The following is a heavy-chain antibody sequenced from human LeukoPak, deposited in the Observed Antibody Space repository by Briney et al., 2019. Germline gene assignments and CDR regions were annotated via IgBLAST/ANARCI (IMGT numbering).Heavy chain of an antibody. D-gene: IGHD2-2*01. J-gene: IGHJ4*02. CDR3: ARAEIYCSSTSCYWGKNY. CDR2: IKQDGGEK. Sequence: GGSLRLSCAASGFTFSSYWMSWVRQAPGKGLEWVANIKQDGGEKYYVDSVKGRFTISRDNAKNSLYLQMNSLRAEDTAVYYCARAEIYCSSTSCYWGKNYWGQGTLVTVSS. CDR1: GFTFSSYW. V-gene: IGHV3-7*01.